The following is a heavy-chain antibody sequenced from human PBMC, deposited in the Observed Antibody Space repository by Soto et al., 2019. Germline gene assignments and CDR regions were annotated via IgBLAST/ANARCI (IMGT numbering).Heavy chain of an antibody. CDR2: IYYSGST. J-gene: IGHJ4*02. Sequence: SETLSLTCTVSGGSISSYYWSWIRQPPGKGLEWIGYIYYSGSTNYNPSLKSRVTISGDTAKNQFSLKLSSVTAADTAVYYCARGRGYGSGSYYNVDYWGQGTLVTVSS. D-gene: IGHD3-10*01. CDR1: GGSISSYY. V-gene: IGHV4-59*08. CDR3: ARGRGYGSGSYYNVDY.